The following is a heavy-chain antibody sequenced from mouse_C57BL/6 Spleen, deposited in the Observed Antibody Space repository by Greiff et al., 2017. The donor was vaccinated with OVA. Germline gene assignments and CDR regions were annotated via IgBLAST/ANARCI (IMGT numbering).Heavy chain of an antibody. D-gene: IGHD1-1*02. J-gene: IGHJ2*01. V-gene: IGHV1-82*01. Sequence: QVQLQQSGPELVKPGASVKISCKASGYAFSSSWMNWVKQRPGKGLEWLGRIYPGDGDTNYNGKFKGKATLTADKSSSTAYMQLSSLTSEDSAVYFCARSPYGYFDYWGQGTTLTVSS. CDR1: GYAFSSSW. CDR2: IYPGDGDT. CDR3: ARSPYGYFDY.